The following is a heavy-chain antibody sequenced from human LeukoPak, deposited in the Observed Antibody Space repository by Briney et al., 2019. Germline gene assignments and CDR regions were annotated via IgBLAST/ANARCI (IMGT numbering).Heavy chain of an antibody. CDR2: ISSSGPTK. CDR3: ARSVAMGNFDY. Sequence: PGGSLRLSCAASGFTFSDYAMTWVRQAPGKGLEWVSYISSSGPTKYYADSVKGRFTISRDNAKNSLYLQMNSLRAEDTAVYYCARSVAMGNFDYWGQGTLVTVSS. J-gene: IGHJ4*02. V-gene: IGHV3-48*03. CDR1: GFTFSDYA. D-gene: IGHD5-18*01.